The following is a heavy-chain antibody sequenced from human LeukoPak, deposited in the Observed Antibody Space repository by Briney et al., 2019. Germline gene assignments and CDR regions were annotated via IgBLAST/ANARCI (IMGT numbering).Heavy chain of an antibody. CDR3: ARDLAGGIDY. J-gene: IGHJ4*02. D-gene: IGHD7-27*01. Sequence: PSETLSLTCTVSGGSVSSGSYYWSWIRQPPGKGLEWIGYIYHSGSTNYNPSLKSRVTISVDTSKNQFSLKLSSVTAADTAVYYCARDLAGGIDYWGQGTLVTVSS. V-gene: IGHV4-61*01. CDR2: IYHSGST. CDR1: GGSVSSGSYY.